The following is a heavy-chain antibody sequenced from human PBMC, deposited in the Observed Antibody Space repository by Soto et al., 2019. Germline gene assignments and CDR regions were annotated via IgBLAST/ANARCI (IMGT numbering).Heavy chain of an antibody. CDR3: ATPVRGGATRSRMGYYYYGMDV. CDR1: GFTFSSYA. Sequence: GGSLRLSCAASGFTFSSYAMSWVRQAPGKGLEWVSAISGSGGSTYYADSVKGRFTISRDNSKNTLYLQMNSLRAEDTAVYYCATPVRGGATRSRMGYYYYGMDVWGQGTTVTVSS. CDR2: ISGSGGST. V-gene: IGHV3-23*01. J-gene: IGHJ6*02. D-gene: IGHD1-26*01.